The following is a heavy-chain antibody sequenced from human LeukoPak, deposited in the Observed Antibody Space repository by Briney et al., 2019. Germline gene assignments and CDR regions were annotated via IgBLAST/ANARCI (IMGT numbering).Heavy chain of an antibody. J-gene: IGHJ4*02. D-gene: IGHD3-3*01. CDR3: ARDGSDFWSGYYDY. V-gene: IGHV3-30-3*01. Sequence: GGSLRLSCAASGFTFSSYAMHWVRQAPGKGLERVAVISYDGSNKYYADSVKGRFTISRDNSKNTLYLQMNSLRAEDTAVYYCARDGSDFWSGYYDYWGQGTLVTVSS. CDR1: GFTFSSYA. CDR2: ISYDGSNK.